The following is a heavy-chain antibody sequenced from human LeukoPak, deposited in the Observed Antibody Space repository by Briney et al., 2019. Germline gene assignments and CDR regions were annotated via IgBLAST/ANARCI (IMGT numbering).Heavy chain of an antibody. CDR2: INGDGSST. J-gene: IGHJ4*02. CDR3: ARALGDI. V-gene: IGHV3-74*01. Sequence: GGSLRLSCAASGFTFSPYWMHWVRQAPGKGPVWVSRINGDGSSTAYGDSVKGRFTISRDNAKNTLYLQMNGLRVEDTAVYYCARALGDIRGQGTLVTVSS. CDR1: GFTFSPYW.